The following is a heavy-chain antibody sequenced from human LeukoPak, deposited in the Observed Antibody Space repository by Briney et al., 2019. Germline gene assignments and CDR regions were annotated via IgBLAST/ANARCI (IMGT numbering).Heavy chain of an antibody. CDR2: IIPIFGIA. D-gene: IGHD3-22*01. J-gene: IGHJ6*02. Sequence: SVKVSCKASGGTFSSYAISWGRQAPGQGLEWMGRIIPIFGIANYAQKFQGRVTITADKSTSTAYMELSSLRSEDTAVYYCARPDYYDSSGYIYYYYYGMDVWGQGTTVTVSS. V-gene: IGHV1-69*04. CDR1: GGTFSSYA. CDR3: ARPDYYDSSGYIYYYYYGMDV.